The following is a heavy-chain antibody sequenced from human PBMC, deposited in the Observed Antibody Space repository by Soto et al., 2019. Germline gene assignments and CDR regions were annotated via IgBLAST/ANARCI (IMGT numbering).Heavy chain of an antibody. Sequence: GGSLRLSCAASGFIVITIYMSWVRQAPGKGLEWVSTIYADGRTYYADSVKGRFTMSRDDVKNTLFLQMNSLRVEDTAVYYCARDIDYCGQGTLVTVSS. J-gene: IGHJ4*02. CDR1: GFIVITIY. CDR2: IYADGRT. CDR3: ARDIDY. V-gene: IGHV3-66*01.